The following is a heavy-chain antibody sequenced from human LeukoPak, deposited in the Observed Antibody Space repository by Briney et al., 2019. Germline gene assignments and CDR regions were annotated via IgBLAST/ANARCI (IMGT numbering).Heavy chain of an antibody. CDR2: IYYSGST. CDR3: ARWSEYSSSGVDY. V-gene: IGHV4-59*08. CDR1: GGSISSYY. D-gene: IGHD6-6*01. J-gene: IGHJ4*02. Sequence: SETLSLTCTVSGGSISSYYWSWIRQPPGKGLEWIGYIYYSGSTNYNPSLKSRVTISVDTSKNQFSLKLSSVTAADTAVYYCARWSEYSSSGVDYWGQGTLVTVSS.